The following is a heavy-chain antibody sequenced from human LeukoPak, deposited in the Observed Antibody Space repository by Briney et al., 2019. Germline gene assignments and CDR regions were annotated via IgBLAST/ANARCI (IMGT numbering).Heavy chain of an antibody. J-gene: IGHJ5*02. CDR3: ARSVVVVPAAEEGWFDP. Sequence: ASVKVSCKASGYTFTSYGISWVRQAPGQGLEWMGWISAYNGNTNYAQKFQGRVTMTRDTSISTAYMELSRLRSDDTAVYYCARSVVVVPAAEEGWFDPWGQGTLVTVSS. D-gene: IGHD2-2*01. CDR2: ISAYNGNT. CDR1: GYTFTSYG. V-gene: IGHV1-18*01.